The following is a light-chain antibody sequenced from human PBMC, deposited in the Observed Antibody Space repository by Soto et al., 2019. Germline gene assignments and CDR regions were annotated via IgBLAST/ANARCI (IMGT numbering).Light chain of an antibody. CDR1: QSVSNN. V-gene: IGKV3-15*01. Sequence: EIVMTQSPATLSVSPGETATLSCRASQSVSNNVAWYQQKPGQAPRLLILGASTRATGIPHRFSGSGSGTEFTLSISSRQSEGFSVYYCKQYKERPPFTFGQGSRLEIK. J-gene: IGKJ5*01. CDR3: KQYKERPPFT. CDR2: GAS.